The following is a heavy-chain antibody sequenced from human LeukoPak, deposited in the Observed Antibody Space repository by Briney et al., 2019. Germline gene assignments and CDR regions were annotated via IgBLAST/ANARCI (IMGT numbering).Heavy chain of an antibody. CDR2: IYHSGST. CDR3: ARVYGLYFDY. J-gene: IGHJ4*02. V-gene: IGHV4-30-2*01. D-gene: IGHD3-10*01. CDR1: GGSNSSGGYS. Sequence: SETLSLTCAVSGGSNSSGGYSWSWIRQPPGKGLEWIGYIYHSGSTYYNPSLKSRVTISVDRSKNQFSLKLSSVTAADTAVYYCARVYGLYFDYWGQGTLVTVSS.